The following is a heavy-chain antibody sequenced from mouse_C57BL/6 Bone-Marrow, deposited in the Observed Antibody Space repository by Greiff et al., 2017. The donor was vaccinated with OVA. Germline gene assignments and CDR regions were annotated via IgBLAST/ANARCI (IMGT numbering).Heavy chain of an antibody. J-gene: IGHJ1*03. CDR1: GYTFTDYE. Sequence: VKLMESGAELVRPGASVTLSCKASGYTFTDYEMHWVKQTPVHGLEWIGAIDPETGGTAYNQKFKGKAILTADKSSSTAYMELRSLTSEDSAVYYCAREGYYGRDWYFDVWGTGTTVTVSS. D-gene: IGHD1-1*01. CDR2: IDPETGGT. CDR3: AREGYYGRDWYFDV. V-gene: IGHV1-15*01.